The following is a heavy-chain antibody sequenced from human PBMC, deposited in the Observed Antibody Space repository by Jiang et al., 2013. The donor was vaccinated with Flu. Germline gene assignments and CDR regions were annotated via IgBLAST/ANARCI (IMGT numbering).Heavy chain of an antibody. Sequence: LLKPSETLSLTCAVYGGSFSGYYWSWIRQPPGKGLEWIGEINHSGSTNYNPSLKSRVTISVDTSKNQFSLKLSSVTAADTAVYYCARGRVRDYWNYWGQGTLVTVSS. D-gene: IGHD4-17*01. J-gene: IGHJ4*02. CDR2: INHSGST. CDR3: ARGRVRDYWNY. V-gene: IGHV4-34*01. CDR1: GGSFSGYY.